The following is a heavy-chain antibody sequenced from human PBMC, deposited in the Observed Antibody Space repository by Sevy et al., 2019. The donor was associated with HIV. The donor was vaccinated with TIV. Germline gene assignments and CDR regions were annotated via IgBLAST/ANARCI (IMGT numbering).Heavy chain of an antibody. V-gene: IGHV3-23*01. CDR1: GFPFSSYA. D-gene: IGHD2-8*02. Sequence: GGSLRLSCAASGFPFSSYAMSWVRQAPGRGLEWVSTLIGGGRRTYYADSVTGRFMNSRDNPRNTLYLQMNSLRAEDTAIYYCAKRRVQSGLSGGGANYGMDVCGRGTTVTVSS. CDR2: LIGGGRRT. J-gene: IGHJ6*02. CDR3: AKRRVQSGLSGGGANYGMDV.